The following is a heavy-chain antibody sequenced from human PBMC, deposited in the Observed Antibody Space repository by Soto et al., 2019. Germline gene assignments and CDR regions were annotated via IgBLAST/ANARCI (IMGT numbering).Heavy chain of an antibody. V-gene: IGHV4-30-4*01. CDR2: IHYSGTT. J-gene: IGHJ3*01. CDR1: GDSISGSDFY. Sequence: QVGLQEAGPGLVKPSQTLSLTCAVSGDSISGSDFYWDWIRQSPGKGLEWIGYIHYSGTTYYNPSLKSRVAFSVDPSKNQFSLRLTSVTAADTAVYYCDGEGGTGTGYFDVWGRGTMVIVSS. D-gene: IGHD1-1*01. CDR3: DGEGGTGTGYFDV.